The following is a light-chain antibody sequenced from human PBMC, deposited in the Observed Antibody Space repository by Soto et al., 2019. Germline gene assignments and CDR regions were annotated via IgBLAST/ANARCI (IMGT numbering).Light chain of an antibody. CDR3: QQYGSSPWT. V-gene: IGKV3-20*01. J-gene: IGKJ1*01. CDR2: GAS. CDR1: QSVSSIY. Sequence: EIVLTQSPGTLSLSPGERATLSCRASQSVSSIYLAWYQQKPGQAPRLLIYGASSRATGIPDRFSGSGSGTDFTLTISRLEPEDFAVYYCQQYGSSPWTFGQGTKADIK.